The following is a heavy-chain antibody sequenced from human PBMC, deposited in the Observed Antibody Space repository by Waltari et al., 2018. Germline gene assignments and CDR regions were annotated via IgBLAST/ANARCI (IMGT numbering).Heavy chain of an antibody. V-gene: IGHV4-59*01. Sequence: QVQLQESGPGLVKPSETLSLTCTVSGGSISSYYWSWIRQPPGKGLEWIGYIYYRGSTPYIPSLKCRVTVSVDPSKNQFSLKLSSVTAADPAVYYWARDRGYYDILTGYYRGASYFAYWGQGTLVTVSS. D-gene: IGHD3-9*01. CDR3: ARDRGYYDILTGYYRGASYFAY. CDR1: GGSISSYY. J-gene: IGHJ4*02. CDR2: IYYRGST.